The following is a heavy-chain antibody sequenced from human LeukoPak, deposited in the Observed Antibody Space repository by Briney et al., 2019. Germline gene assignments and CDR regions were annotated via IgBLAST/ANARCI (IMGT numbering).Heavy chain of an antibody. D-gene: IGHD1-26*01. Sequence: PGGSLKLSCATSGFTFNNYNMNWVRHAPGRALEWVSSITSSGTYIFYAHSVKGRFTISRDNAKNSLYLQMNSLGPEDTAVYYCARDPYSGNYGNYYYYYMDVWGKGTTVTISS. J-gene: IGHJ6*03. V-gene: IGHV3-21*01. CDR2: ITSSGTYI. CDR3: ARDPYSGNYGNYYYYYMDV. CDR1: GFTFNNYN.